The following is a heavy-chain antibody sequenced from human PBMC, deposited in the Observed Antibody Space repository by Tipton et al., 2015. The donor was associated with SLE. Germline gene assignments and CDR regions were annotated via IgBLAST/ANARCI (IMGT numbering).Heavy chain of an antibody. D-gene: IGHD4-11*01. CDR3: ARDTVGVRRASDI. Sequence: TLSLTCTVSGGSISSYYWSWIRQPPGKGLEWIGYIYYSGSTNYNPSLKSRVTISVDTSKNQFSLKLSSVTAADTAVYYCARDTVGVRRASDIWGQGTMVTVSS. V-gene: IGHV4-59*12. J-gene: IGHJ3*02. CDR1: GGSISSYY. CDR2: IYYSGST.